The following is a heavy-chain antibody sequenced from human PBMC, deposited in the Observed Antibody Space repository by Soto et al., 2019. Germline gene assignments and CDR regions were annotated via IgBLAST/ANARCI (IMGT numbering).Heavy chain of an antibody. Sequence: GGSLRLSCAASGFTFRNYGMSWVRQAPGKGLEWVSSISGGNTFYAGSVKGRFTISRDNSKNTLYLQMNSLTAEDTAVYYCAKAPSSDCNSGACSLRSWGQGTLVTVSS. V-gene: IGHV3-23*01. CDR2: ISGGNT. D-gene: IGHD2-21*01. J-gene: IGHJ5*02. CDR1: GFTFRNYG. CDR3: AKAPSSDCNSGACSLRS.